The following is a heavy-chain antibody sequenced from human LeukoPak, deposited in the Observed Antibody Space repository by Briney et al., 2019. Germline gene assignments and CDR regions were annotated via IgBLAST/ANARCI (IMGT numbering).Heavy chain of an antibody. CDR3: ARVYWYYYDSSGYAFDI. Sequence: GGSLRLSCAASGFTFSSYSMNWVRQAPGKGLEWVSYISSSSSTIYYADSVKGRFTISRDNAKNSLYLQMNSLRAEDTAVYYCARVYWYYYDSSGYAFDIWGQGTMVTVSS. CDR1: GFTFSSYS. V-gene: IGHV3-48*04. D-gene: IGHD3-22*01. CDR2: ISSSSSTI. J-gene: IGHJ3*02.